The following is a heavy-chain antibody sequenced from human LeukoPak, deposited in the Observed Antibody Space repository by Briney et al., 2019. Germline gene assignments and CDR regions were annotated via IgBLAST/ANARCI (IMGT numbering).Heavy chain of an antibody. V-gene: IGHV3-7*01. Sequence: SGGSPRLSCAASGFTFSSYWMSWVRQAPGKGLEWVANIKQDGSEKYYEDSVKGRFTISRDNAKNSLYLQMNSLRAEDTAVYYCARLYSSSSLIGDYYYGMDVWGQGTTVTVSS. CDR2: IKQDGSEK. CDR3: ARLYSSSSLIGDYYYGMDV. CDR1: GFTFSSYW. J-gene: IGHJ6*02. D-gene: IGHD6-6*01.